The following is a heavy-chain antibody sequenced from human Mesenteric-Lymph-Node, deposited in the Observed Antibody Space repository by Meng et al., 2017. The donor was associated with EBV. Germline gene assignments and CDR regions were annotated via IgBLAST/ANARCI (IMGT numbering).Heavy chain of an antibody. J-gene: IGHJ4*02. CDR3: ATLPAASTPHFTA. V-gene: IGHV1-2*06. CDR1: GHTFTDYH. CDR2: INPYTGVT. D-gene: IGHD2-2*01. Sequence: AQVVRAGAEVKRPWAALKVSCASSGHTFTDYHMQWGRQTTGQGLELMGRINPYTGVTNYAQKFQGRVTMTRDTSITVAYMELNRLRSDDTAVYYCATLPAASTPHFTAWGQGTLVTVSS.